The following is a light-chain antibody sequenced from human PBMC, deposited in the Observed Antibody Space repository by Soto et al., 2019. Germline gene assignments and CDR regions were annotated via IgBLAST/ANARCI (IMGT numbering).Light chain of an antibody. CDR3: SSYTSSSTLEV. CDR2: DVS. J-gene: IGLJ1*01. V-gene: IGLV2-14*03. Sequence: QSVLTQAASVSGSPGQSITISCTRTSSDVGGYDYVSWYQQHPGKAPKLMIYDVSSRPSGVSNRFSGSKSGNTASLTISGLQAEDEADYYCSSYTSSSTLEVFGTGTKVTVL. CDR1: SSDVGGYDY.